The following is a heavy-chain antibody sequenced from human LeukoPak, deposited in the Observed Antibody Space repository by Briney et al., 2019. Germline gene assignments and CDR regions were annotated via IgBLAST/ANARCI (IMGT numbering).Heavy chain of an antibody. D-gene: IGHD3-22*01. CDR1: GYTFTGYY. Sequence: GASVKVSCKASGYTFTGYYMHWVRQAPGQGLEWMGWINPNSGGTNYAQKFQGRVTMTRDTSISTAYMELSRLRSDDTAVYYCARLYYDSSGYYPTDFDYWGQGTLVTVSS. CDR2: INPNSGGT. J-gene: IGHJ4*02. V-gene: IGHV1-2*02. CDR3: ARLYYDSSGYYPTDFDY.